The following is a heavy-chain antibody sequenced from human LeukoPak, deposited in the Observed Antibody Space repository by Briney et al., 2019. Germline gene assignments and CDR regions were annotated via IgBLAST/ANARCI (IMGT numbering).Heavy chain of an antibody. CDR1: GGSFSSYY. CDR3: ARDGYSGSDAL. V-gene: IGHV4-34*01. CDR2: INHSGST. D-gene: IGHD5-12*01. J-gene: IGHJ4*02. Sequence: SETLSLTCAVYGGSFSSYYWSWIRQPPGKGVEWIGEINHSGSTNYNPSLKSRVTISVDTSQNQFSLKLSSVTAADTAVYYCARDGYSGSDALWGQGTLVTVSS.